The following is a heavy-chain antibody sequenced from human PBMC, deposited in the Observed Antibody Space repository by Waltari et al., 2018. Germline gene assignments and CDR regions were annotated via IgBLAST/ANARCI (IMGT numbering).Heavy chain of an antibody. CDR3: AKDLSSGSAFDY. J-gene: IGHJ4*02. D-gene: IGHD3-3*01. CDR1: GYSISSGYY. CDR2: ISGSGGST. V-gene: IGHV3-23*01. Sequence: VQLQESGPGLVKPSETLSLTCAVSGYSISSGYYWGWIRQPPGKGLEWVSAISGSGGSTYYADSVKGRFTISRDNSKNTLYLQMNSLRAEDTAVYYCAKDLSSGSAFDYWGQGTLVTVSS.